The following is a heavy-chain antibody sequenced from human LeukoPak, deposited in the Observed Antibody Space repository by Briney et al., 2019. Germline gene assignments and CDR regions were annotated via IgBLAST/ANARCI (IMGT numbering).Heavy chain of an antibody. CDR3: AGRGSQGLFSLGAFDI. D-gene: IGHD2/OR15-2a*01. CDR2: IYPGDSDT. V-gene: IGHV5-51*01. Sequence: GESLKISCQGSGYSFTNYWIGWVRQRPGKGLEWMGNIYPGDSDTTYSPSFQGQVTISADKSISTTYLQWSSLKASDTAMYYCAGRGSQGLFSLGAFDIWGQGAMVTVSS. J-gene: IGHJ3*02. CDR1: GYSFTNYW.